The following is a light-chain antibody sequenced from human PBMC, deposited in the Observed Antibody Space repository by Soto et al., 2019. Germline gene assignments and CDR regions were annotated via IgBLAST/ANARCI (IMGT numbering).Light chain of an antibody. J-gene: IGLJ3*02. CDR3: AVWDQSLTGWV. V-gene: IGLV1-47*01. CDR2: RDG. Sequence: QSVLTQPPSASGTPGQSLTISFSGSSSNIGSHFGYWYQHLPGTAPKLLIFRDGQRPSGVPARFFGSKSGTSASLAITGLRSEDEADYYCAVWDQSLTGWVFGGGTKLTVL. CDR1: SSNIGSHF.